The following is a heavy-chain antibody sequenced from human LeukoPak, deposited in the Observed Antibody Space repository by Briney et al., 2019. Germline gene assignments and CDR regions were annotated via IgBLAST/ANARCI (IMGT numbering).Heavy chain of an antibody. V-gene: IGHV4-30-2*01. CDR3: ARGFTPDIVVVVAVNWFDP. Sequence: PSETLSLTCTVSGGSISSGGYYWSWIRQPPGKGLEWIGYIYHSGSTYYNPSLKSRVTISVDTSKNQFSLKLSSVTAADTAVYYCARGFTPDIVVVVAVNWFDPWGQGTLVTVSS. J-gene: IGHJ5*02. CDR2: IYHSGST. D-gene: IGHD2-15*01. CDR1: GGSISSGGYY.